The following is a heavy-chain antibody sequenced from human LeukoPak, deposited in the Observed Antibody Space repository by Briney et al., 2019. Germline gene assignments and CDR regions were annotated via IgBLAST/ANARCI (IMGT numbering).Heavy chain of an antibody. D-gene: IGHD2-15*01. CDR2: IYYSGST. J-gene: IGHJ3*02. CDR1: GGSISSSSYY. V-gene: IGHV4-39*07. Sequence: SETLSLTCTVSGGSISSSSYYWGWIRQPPGKGLEWIGSIYYSGSTYYNPSLKSRVTISVDPSKNQFSLKLSSVTAADTAVYYCARDLGYCSGDICYRHDAFDIWGQGTMVTVSS. CDR3: ARDLGYCSGDICYRHDAFDI.